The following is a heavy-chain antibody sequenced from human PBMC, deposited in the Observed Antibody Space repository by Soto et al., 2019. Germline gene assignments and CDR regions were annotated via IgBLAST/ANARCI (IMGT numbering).Heavy chain of an antibody. CDR2: ISAHNGNT. J-gene: IGHJ4*01. CDR1: GYTFNHYG. V-gene: IGHV1-18*01. D-gene: IGHD3-10*01. CDR3: ARGTLSSFPETEGTYYGLNY. Sequence: ASVKVSCKASGYTFNHYGITWVRQAPGQGLEWLGWISAHNGNTNYALKFQDRVTMTTDTSTNTAYLELRSLKSDDTAIYYCARGTLSSFPETEGTYYGLNYWG.